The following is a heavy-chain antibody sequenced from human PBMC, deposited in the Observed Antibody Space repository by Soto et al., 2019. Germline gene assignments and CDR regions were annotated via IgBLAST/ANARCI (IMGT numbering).Heavy chain of an antibody. CDR2: TYYRSKWFN. Sequence: SQTLSLTCAISGDSVSSNSAAWNWIRQSPSRGLEWLGRTYYRSKWFNDYAVSVKSRITINPDTSKNQFSLQLNSVTPEDTAVYYCARDCTNGVCYPSYHYGMDVWGQGTTVTVSS. V-gene: IGHV6-1*01. D-gene: IGHD2-8*01. CDR3: ARDCTNGVCYPSYHYGMDV. CDR1: GDSVSSNSAA. J-gene: IGHJ6*02.